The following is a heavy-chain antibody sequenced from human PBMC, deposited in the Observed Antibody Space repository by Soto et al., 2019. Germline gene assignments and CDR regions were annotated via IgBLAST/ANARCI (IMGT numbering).Heavy chain of an antibody. Sequence: GGSLRLSCAASGFTFSSYGMHWVRQAPGKGLEWVAVIWYDGSNKYYADSVKGRFTISRDNSKNTLYLQMNSLRAEDTAVYYCAREQVKYSSGWYDFYYWGQGTLVTVSS. CDR2: IWYDGSNK. J-gene: IGHJ4*02. CDR1: GFTFSSYG. V-gene: IGHV3-33*01. CDR3: AREQVKYSSGWYDFYY. D-gene: IGHD6-19*01.